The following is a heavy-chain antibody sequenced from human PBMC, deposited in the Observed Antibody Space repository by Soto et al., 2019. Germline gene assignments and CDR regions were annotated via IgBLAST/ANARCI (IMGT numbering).Heavy chain of an antibody. J-gene: IGHJ6*02. CDR1: GFTFPSSA. D-gene: IGHD5-18*01. V-gene: IGHV1-58*01. CDR2: IVVGSGNT. Sequence: SVQVSCPASGFTFPSSAVQWVRQARGQRLEWIGWIVVGSGNTNYAQKFQERVTITRDMSTSTAYMELSSLRSEDTAVYYCAADPGYSYGPPSPDYYYYGMDVWGQGTTVTVSS. CDR3: AADPGYSYGPPSPDYYYYGMDV.